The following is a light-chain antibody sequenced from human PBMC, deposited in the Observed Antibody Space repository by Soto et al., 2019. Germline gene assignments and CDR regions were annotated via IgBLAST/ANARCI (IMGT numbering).Light chain of an antibody. CDR1: SSDIGSYNL. CDR2: EGS. J-gene: IGLJ1*01. CDR3: CSYANRSTYV. V-gene: IGLV2-23*01. Sequence: QSALTQPASVSGSPGQSITISCTGTSSDIGSYNLVSWYQQHPGKAPKLMIYEGSKRPSGVSNRVSGSKSGHTASLTISGLQAEDEDDYYCCSYANRSTYVFGTGTKVTVL.